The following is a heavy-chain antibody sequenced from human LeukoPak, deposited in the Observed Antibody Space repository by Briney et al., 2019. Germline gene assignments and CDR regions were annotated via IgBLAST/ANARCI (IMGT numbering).Heavy chain of an antibody. CDR3: ARSKYDFWSGPAYYFDY. CDR2: INAGNGNT. Sequence: ASVKVSCKASGYTFTSYAMHWVRQAPGQRLEWMGWINAGNGNTKYSQEFQGRVTITRDTSASTAYMELSSLRSEDMAVYYCARSKYDFWSGPAYYFDYWGQGTLVTVSS. CDR1: GYTFTSYA. V-gene: IGHV1-3*03. J-gene: IGHJ4*02. D-gene: IGHD3-3*01.